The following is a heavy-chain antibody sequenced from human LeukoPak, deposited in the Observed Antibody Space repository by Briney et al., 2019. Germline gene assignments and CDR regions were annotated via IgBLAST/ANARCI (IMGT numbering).Heavy chain of an antibody. CDR2: INPNSGGT. Sequence: ASVKVSCQASGYTFTGYYMHWVRQAPGQGLEWMGRINPNSGGTNYAQKFQGRVTMTRDTSISTAYMELSRLRSDDTAVYYCARDAWQNWKSGANHYYYGLDVWGQGTTVTVSS. J-gene: IGHJ6*02. CDR1: GYTFTGYY. V-gene: IGHV1-2*06. CDR3: ARDAWQNWKSGANHYYYGLDV. D-gene: IGHD1-1*01.